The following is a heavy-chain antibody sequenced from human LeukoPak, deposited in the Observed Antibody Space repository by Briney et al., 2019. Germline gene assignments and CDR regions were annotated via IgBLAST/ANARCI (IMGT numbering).Heavy chain of an antibody. V-gene: IGHV4-30-2*01. CDR3: GRYRNILGGGPL. Sequence: SETVSLTCTVSGGSISSGGYYWSWIRQPPGKGLEWIGYIYHSGSTYYNPSLKSRVTISVDRSKNQFSLKLSSVTAADTAVYYCGRYRNILGGGPLWGQGTLVTVSS. J-gene: IGHJ4*02. CDR1: GGSISSGGYY. CDR2: IYHSGST. D-gene: IGHD1-14*01.